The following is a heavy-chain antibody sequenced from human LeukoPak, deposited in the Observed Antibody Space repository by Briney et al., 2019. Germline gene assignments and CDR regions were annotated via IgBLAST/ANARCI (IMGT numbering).Heavy chain of an antibody. J-gene: IGHJ5*02. D-gene: IGHD5-18*01. CDR3: AKGAGGFSYYNWFDP. CDR1: GDSISNSSYY. V-gene: IGHV4-39*07. Sequence: SETLSLTCTVSGDSISNSSYYWGWIRQPPGKGLEWIGSIYYSGTTHYNPSLESRVTISVDTSKNQFSLKLASVTAADTAIYYCAKGAGGFSYYNWFDPWGQGTLVTVSP. CDR2: IYYSGTT.